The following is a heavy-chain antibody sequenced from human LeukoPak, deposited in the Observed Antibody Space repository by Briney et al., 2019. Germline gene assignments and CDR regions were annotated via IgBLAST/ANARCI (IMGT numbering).Heavy chain of an antibody. CDR1: GGSISSGRYY. V-gene: IGHV4-31*03. J-gene: IGHJ3*02. Sequence: SQTLSLTCTVSGGSISSGRYYWSWIRQHPGKGLEWIGYIYYSGSTYYNPSLKSRVTISVDTSKNQFSLKLSSVTAADTAVYYCARAGTVVVAANDYVAFDIWGQGTMVTVSS. CDR3: ARAGTVVVAANDYVAFDI. CDR2: IYYSGST. D-gene: IGHD2-15*01.